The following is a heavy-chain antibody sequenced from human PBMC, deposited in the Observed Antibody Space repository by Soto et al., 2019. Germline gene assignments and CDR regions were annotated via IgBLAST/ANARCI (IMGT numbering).Heavy chain of an antibody. CDR2: IDWNGGST. Sequence: EVQLVESGGGLVQPGRSLRLSCVASGFTFDDYAMHWVRQTPGKSLEWVSSIDWNGGSTAYADSVKGRFTISRDNARTSLYLQMNSLRPEDTALYYCVKGRGSYFVYFGLDVWGQGPTVTVSS. CDR3: VKGRGSYFVYFGLDV. CDR1: GFTFDDYA. J-gene: IGHJ6*02. D-gene: IGHD1-26*01. V-gene: IGHV3-9*01.